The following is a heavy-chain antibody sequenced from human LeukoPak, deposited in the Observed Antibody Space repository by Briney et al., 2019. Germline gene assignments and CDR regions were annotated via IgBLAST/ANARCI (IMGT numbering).Heavy chain of an antibody. CDR1: GFTFSSYG. Sequence: GGSLRLSCAASGFTFSSYGMSWVRQAPGKGLEWVSAISGSGVSTYYTDSVKGRFTISRDNSKNTLYLQMNSLRAEDTAVYYCAKDRRAGSYDYWGQGTLVTVSS. V-gene: IGHV3-23*01. CDR3: AKDRRAGSYDY. CDR2: ISGSGVST. J-gene: IGHJ4*02. D-gene: IGHD3-10*01.